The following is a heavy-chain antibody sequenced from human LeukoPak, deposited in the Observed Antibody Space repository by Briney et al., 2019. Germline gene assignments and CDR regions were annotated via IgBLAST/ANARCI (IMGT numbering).Heavy chain of an antibody. D-gene: IGHD3-3*01. CDR1: GFTFSGSA. J-gene: IGHJ4*02. CDR2: ISSSGSTI. Sequence: GGSLRLSCAASGFTFSGSAMHWVRQASGKGLEWVSYISSSGSTIYYADSVKGRFTISRDNAKNSLYLEMNSLRAEDTAVYYCARTYYDFWSGYYSHEGNPFDYWGQGTLVTVSS. V-gene: IGHV3-48*01. CDR3: ARTYYDFWSGYYSHEGNPFDY.